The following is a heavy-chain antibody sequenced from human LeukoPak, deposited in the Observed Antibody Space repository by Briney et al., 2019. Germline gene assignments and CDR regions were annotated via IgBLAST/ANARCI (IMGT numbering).Heavy chain of an antibody. V-gene: IGHV3-15*01. CDR2: IKSKTDGGTT. Sequence: PGGSLRLSCAASGFAFSYAWMSWVRPAPGKGLKGVGRIKSKTDGGTTDYAAPVKGRLTISRDDSKNTLYLQMNSLKTEDTAVYYCITGKNYYDSSGQEYWGQGTLVTVSS. D-gene: IGHD3-22*01. CDR1: GFAFSYAW. CDR3: ITGKNYYDSSGQEY. J-gene: IGHJ4*02.